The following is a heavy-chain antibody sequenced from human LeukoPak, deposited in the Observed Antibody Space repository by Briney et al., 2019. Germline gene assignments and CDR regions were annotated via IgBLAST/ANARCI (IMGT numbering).Heavy chain of an antibody. CDR1: GGSISTSSSYY. CDR2: IYYTGDT. CDR3: ARLRGYTYGNPGY. V-gene: IGHV4-39*01. Sequence: LETLSLTCTVSGGSISTSSSYYWGWIRQPPGKGLEWIGSIYYTGDTYYNSSLKSRVTISVDTSKNQFALKLTSVTAADTALYYCARLRGYTYGNPGYWGQGSLVTVSS. D-gene: IGHD5-18*01. J-gene: IGHJ4*02.